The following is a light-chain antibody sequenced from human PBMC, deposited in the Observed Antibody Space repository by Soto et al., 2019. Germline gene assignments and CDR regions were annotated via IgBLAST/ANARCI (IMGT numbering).Light chain of an antibody. CDR1: SSDVGAFNY. Sequence: QSALTQPASVSGSPGQAITISCSGTSSDVGAFNYVSWYQQHPGKAPKLMIYDVSNRPSGVSNRFSGSKSGNTASLTISGLRAEDEADYYCKSYTSNNTYVFGNGTKV. CDR3: KSYTSNNTYV. CDR2: DVS. V-gene: IGLV2-14*03. J-gene: IGLJ1*01.